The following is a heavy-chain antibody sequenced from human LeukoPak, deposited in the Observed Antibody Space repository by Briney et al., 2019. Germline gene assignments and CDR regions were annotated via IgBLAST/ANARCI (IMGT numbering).Heavy chain of an antibody. J-gene: IGHJ6*02. CDR3: ARDLEEATMGSYYYYGMDV. D-gene: IGHD5-12*01. V-gene: IGHV3-30-3*01. CDR1: GFTFSRYA. CDR2: ISYDGSNK. Sequence: GSLRLSCAASGFTFSRYAMHWVRQAPGKGLEWVAVISYDGSNKYYADSVKGRFTISRDNSKNTLYLQMNSLRAEDTAVYYCARDLEEATMGSYYYYGMDVWGQGTTVTVSS.